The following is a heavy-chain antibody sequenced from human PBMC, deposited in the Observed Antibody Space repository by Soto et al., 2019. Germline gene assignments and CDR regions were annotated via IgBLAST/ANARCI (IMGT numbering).Heavy chain of an antibody. V-gene: IGHV3-23*04. Sequence: EVQLVDSGGGLVQPGGSLRLSCAASGFIFSNYVMSWVRQAPGKGLEWVSSISDSGGTSYYADSVKGRFTISRDNSKYTLYRQMNSLRAEDTAIYYCAKRPSALLTFVYWGQGTLVTVSS. CDR2: ISDSGGTS. D-gene: IGHD1-26*01. CDR1: GFIFSNYV. J-gene: IGHJ4*02. CDR3: AKRPSALLTFVY.